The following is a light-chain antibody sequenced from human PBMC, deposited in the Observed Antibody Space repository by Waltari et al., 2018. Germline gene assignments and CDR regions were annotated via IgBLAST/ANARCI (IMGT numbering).Light chain of an antibody. Sequence: AIRVTQSPSSLPASTGDSVTITCRASPDIRTYLGWYQQKPGKAPKLLLYAVSTLQSGVPSRFSGSGSGTDFALHIQNLQSEDFATYFCQQYYAFPRTFGQGTRVEV. V-gene: IGKV1-8*01. CDR1: PDIRTY. CDR2: AVS. J-gene: IGKJ1*01. CDR3: QQYYAFPRT.